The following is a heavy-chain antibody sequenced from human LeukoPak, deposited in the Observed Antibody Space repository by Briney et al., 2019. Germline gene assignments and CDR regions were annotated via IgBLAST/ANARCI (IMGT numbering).Heavy chain of an antibody. D-gene: IGHD3-22*01. CDR3: ARDRDYYDSSGYPRPYNWFDP. J-gene: IGHJ5*02. V-gene: IGHV4-59*01. Sequence: SETLSLTCTVSGGSISSYYWSWIRQPPGKGLEWIGYIYYIGSTNYNPSLKGRVTISVDTSKNQFSLKLSSVTAADTAVYYCARDRDYYDSSGYPRPYNWFDPWGQGTLVTVSS. CDR2: IYYIGST. CDR1: GGSISSYY.